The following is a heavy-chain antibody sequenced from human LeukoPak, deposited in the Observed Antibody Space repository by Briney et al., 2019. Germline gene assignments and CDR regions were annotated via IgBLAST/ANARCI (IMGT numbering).Heavy chain of an antibody. Sequence: GGSLTLSCGASGFTFINHWMSWVRQAPGRGLEGVANINEDGSKTYHLDSLKGRFTISRDNANNSLYLQMNRLRADDTAVYYCARNPAKVFPAVYWGQGTLVTVSS. CDR1: GFTFINHW. D-gene: IGHD2-2*01. CDR3: ARNPAKVFPAVY. CDR2: INEDGSKT. J-gene: IGHJ4*02. V-gene: IGHV3-7*01.